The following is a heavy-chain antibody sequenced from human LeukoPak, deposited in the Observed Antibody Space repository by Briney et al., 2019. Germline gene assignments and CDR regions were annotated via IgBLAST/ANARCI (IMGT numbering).Heavy chain of an antibody. CDR1: GYTFTGYY. Sequence: ASVKVSCKASGYTFTGYYMHWVRQAPGQGLEWMGWINPNSGGTKYAQKFQGRVTMTRDTSLSTAYMELSRLTSDDTAVYYCVSGESTYYHDSSGYYYDYWGQGTLVTVSS. D-gene: IGHD3-22*01. CDR2: INPNSGGT. CDR3: VSGESTYYHDSSGYYYDY. V-gene: IGHV1-2*02. J-gene: IGHJ4*02.